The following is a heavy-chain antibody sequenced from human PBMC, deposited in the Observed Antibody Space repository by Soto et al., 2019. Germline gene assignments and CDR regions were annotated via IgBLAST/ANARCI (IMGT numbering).Heavy chain of an antibody. CDR2: IYHSGST. CDR3: AKDRGIQMFLYAFDI. D-gene: IGHD5-18*01. V-gene: IGHV4-4*02. J-gene: IGHJ3*02. Sequence: QVQLQESGPGLVKPSGTLSLSCGVSGGSVLSTNWWTWVRQPPGKGLEWIGEIYHSGSTNYNPSLKGRVTISLDKSKNQFSLHLSPMTAADTAVYYCAKDRGIQMFLYAFDIWGQGTAVAVSS. CDR1: GGSVLSTNW.